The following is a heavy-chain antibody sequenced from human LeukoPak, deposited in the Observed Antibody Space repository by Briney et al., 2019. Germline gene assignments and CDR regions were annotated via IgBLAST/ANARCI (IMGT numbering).Heavy chain of an antibody. CDR3: ARDKASGSLLCPRTAAPGTFDY. D-gene: IGHD6-13*01. CDR2: IRNDGSNK. CDR1: GFTFSTYG. J-gene: IGHJ4*02. V-gene: IGHV3-30*02. Sequence: QPGRSLRLSCAASGFTFSTYGFQWVRQAPGGGLEWVAFIRNDGSNKYYGDSVRGRLTIPRDNSTNPLYLQMNSLTNEDTAVYFCARDKASGSLLCPRTAAPGTFDYWGQGTLVTVSS.